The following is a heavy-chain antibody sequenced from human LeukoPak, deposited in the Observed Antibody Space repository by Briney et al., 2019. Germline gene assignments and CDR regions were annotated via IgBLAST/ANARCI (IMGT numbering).Heavy chain of an antibody. Sequence: GGSLRLSCAASGFTFSSYSMNWVRQAPGKGLEWVAFIRYDGSNKYYADSVKGRFTISRDNSKNTLYLQMNSLRAEDTAVYYCAKVDLVGATNYYYMDVWGKGTTVTVSS. CDR1: GFTFSSYS. V-gene: IGHV3-30*02. D-gene: IGHD1-26*01. J-gene: IGHJ6*03. CDR3: AKVDLVGATNYYYMDV. CDR2: IRYDGSNK.